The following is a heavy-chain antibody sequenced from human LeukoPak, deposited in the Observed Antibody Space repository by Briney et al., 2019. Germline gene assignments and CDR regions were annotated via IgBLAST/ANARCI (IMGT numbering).Heavy chain of an antibody. CDR3: ARRSAKKGYSSGWSKATYFDY. V-gene: IGHV4-38-2*02. Sequence: SETLSLTCTVSGYSISSGYYWGWIRQPPGKGLEWIGSIFHSANTYYNPSLKSRVTISVDTSKNQFSLKLSSVTAADTAVYYCARRSAKKGYSSGWSKATYFDYWGQGTLVTVSS. J-gene: IGHJ4*02. D-gene: IGHD6-19*01. CDR1: GYSISSGYY. CDR2: IFHSANT.